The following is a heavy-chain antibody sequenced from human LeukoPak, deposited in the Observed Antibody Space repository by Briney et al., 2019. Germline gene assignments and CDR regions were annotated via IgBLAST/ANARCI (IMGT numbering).Heavy chain of an antibody. D-gene: IGHD3-10*01. Sequence: ASVKVSCKASGYTFTGYYMHWVRQAPGQGLEWMGWINPNSGGTNYAQKFQGWVTMTRDTSISTAYMELSRLRSDDTAVYYCARGRVSFTYYYGSGRLNWFDPWGXGTLVTVSS. CDR2: INPNSGGT. V-gene: IGHV1-2*04. CDR3: ARGRVSFTYYYGSGRLNWFDP. J-gene: IGHJ5*02. CDR1: GYTFTGYY.